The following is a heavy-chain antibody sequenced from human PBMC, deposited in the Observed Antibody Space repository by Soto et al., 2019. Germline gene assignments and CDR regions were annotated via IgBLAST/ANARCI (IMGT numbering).Heavy chain of an antibody. J-gene: IGHJ4*02. V-gene: IGHV1-8*01. CDR2: MNPNSGST. CDR1: GYTFTSYD. CDR3: ARVLAAAAGKRNFDY. D-gene: IGHD6-13*01. Sequence: GASVKVSCKASGYTFTSYDINCVLQSTLQWLEWMGCMNPNSGSTGYAQKFQGRVTMTRNTSISTAYMELSSLRSEDTAVYYCARVLAAAAGKRNFDYWGQGTLVTVSS.